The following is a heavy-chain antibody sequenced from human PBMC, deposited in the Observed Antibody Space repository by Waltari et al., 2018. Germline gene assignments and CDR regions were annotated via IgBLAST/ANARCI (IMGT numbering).Heavy chain of an antibody. D-gene: IGHD6-13*01. CDR1: GGSIRSGSSY. CDR2: IYTSGST. J-gene: IGHJ4*02. CDR3: ARGLPAAGTDY. Sequence: QVQLQESGPGLVKPSQTLSLTCTVSGGSIRSGSSYWSWIRQPAGKGLEWIGRIYTSGSTNYNPSLKSRVTISVDTSKNQFSLKLSSVTAADTAVYYCARGLPAAGTDYWGQGTLVTVSS. V-gene: IGHV4-61*02.